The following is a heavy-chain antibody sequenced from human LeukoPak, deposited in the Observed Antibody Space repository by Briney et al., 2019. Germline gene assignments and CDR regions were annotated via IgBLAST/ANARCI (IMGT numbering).Heavy chain of an antibody. CDR2: IRSKANSYAT. J-gene: IGHJ6*02. CDR1: GFPFSGSA. CDR3: TRGGRGYYYGMDV. D-gene: IGHD1-26*01. V-gene: IGHV3-73*01. Sequence: PGGSLRLSCAASGFPFSGSAMHGVRQASGKGLECVGRIRSKANSYATAYAASVEGSFTMSREDSKNTPYLQMNSLKTEDTAVYYCTRGGRGYYYGMDVWGQGTTVTVSS.